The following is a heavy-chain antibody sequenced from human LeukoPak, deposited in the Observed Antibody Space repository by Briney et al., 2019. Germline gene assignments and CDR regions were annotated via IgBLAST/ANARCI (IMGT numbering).Heavy chain of an antibody. CDR1: GFTFSSYA. D-gene: IGHD3-22*01. J-gene: IGHJ4*02. V-gene: IGHV3-23*01. CDR2: ISGSGGST. CDR3: AKDLSWEVVGSFDY. Sequence: GGSLRLSCAASGFTFSSYAMSWVRQAPGKGLEWVSAISGSGGSTYYADSVKGRFTISRDNSKNTPYLQMNSLRAEDTAVYYCAKDLSWEVVGSFDYWGQGTLVTVSS.